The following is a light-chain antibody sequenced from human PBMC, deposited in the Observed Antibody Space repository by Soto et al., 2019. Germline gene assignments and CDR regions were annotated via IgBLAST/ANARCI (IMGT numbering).Light chain of an antibody. J-gene: IGKJ2*01. CDR2: GAS. Sequence: EIVLTRSPGTLSLSPVERATLSCRASQSVSSSYLAWYQQKPGQAPRLLIYGASSRATGIPDRFSGSGSGTDFTLTISRLEPEDFAVYYCQQYGSSPLYTFGQGTKLEIK. V-gene: IGKV3-20*01. CDR3: QQYGSSPLYT. CDR1: QSVSSSY.